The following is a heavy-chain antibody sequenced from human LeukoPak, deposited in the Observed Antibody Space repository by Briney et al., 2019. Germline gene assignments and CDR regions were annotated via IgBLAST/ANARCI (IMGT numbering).Heavy chain of an antibody. Sequence: GGSLRLSCAASGFTFSSHWMHWVRQAPGKGLVWVSRINGAGSSTSYADSVKGRFTVSRDNAKNTLNLQMNSLRVEDTAVYYCAKDLTFFPPDYFDSWGQGALVTVSS. V-gene: IGHV3-74*01. CDR2: INGAGSST. CDR1: GFTFSSHW. CDR3: AKDLTFFPPDYFDS. D-gene: IGHD3-16*01. J-gene: IGHJ4*02.